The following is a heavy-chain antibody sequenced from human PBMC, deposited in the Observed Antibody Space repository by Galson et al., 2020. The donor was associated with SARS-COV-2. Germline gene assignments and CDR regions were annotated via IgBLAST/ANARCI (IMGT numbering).Heavy chain of an antibody. D-gene: IGHD3-22*01. J-gene: IGHJ6*02. CDR1: DGSISSSNW. CDR3: AREPVHYYDSYDYYYGMDV. Sequence: SETLSLTCAVSDGSISSSNWRSCVRQPPGKGLEWIGEIYHSGSTNYNPTLKSRVTISVDTSKNQFSLKLRSVTAADTAVYYCAREPVHYYDSYDYYYGMDVWGQGTTFTVSS. V-gene: IGHV4-4*02. CDR2: IYHSGST.